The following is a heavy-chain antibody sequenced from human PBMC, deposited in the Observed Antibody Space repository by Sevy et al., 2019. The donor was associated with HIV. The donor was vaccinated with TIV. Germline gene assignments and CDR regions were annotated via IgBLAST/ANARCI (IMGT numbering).Heavy chain of an antibody. Sequence: GGSLRLSCAASGFIFNDYNMNWVRQAPGKGLEWVSFIFSSSSWIYYADSVKGRFTISRDNTKNSLYLQMNSLRAEDTAVYYCTRDKTILEGRYGMDVWGQGPTVTVSS. J-gene: IGHJ6*02. D-gene: IGHD3-3*01. CDR1: GFIFNDYN. CDR3: TRDKTILEGRYGMDV. CDR2: IFSSSSWI. V-gene: IGHV3-21*01.